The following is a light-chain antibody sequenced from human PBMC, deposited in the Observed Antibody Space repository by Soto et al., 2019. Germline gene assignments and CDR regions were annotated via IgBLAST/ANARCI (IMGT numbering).Light chain of an antibody. CDR3: SSYAGSNNYVV. CDR1: SSDVGGYNY. V-gene: IGLV2-8*01. Sequence: QSVLTQPPSASASPGQSVTISCTGTSSDVGGYNYVSWYQQHPGKAPKLMIYEVSKRPSGVPDRFSGSKSGNTASLTVSGLQAEDEADYYCSSYAGSNNYVVFGGGTKVTVL. J-gene: IGLJ2*01. CDR2: EVS.